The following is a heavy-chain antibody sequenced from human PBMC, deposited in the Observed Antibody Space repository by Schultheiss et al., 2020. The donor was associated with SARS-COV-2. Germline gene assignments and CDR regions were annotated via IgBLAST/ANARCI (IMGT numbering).Heavy chain of an antibody. CDR2: ISGSGGST. Sequence: GGSLRLSCAASGFTFSSYDMSWVRQAPGKGLEWVSAISGSGGSTYYADSVKGRFTISRDNSKNTLYLQMNSLRAEDTAVYYCAKDLHCSGGSCYSLFDYWGQGTLVTVSS. CDR1: GFTFSSYD. D-gene: IGHD2-15*01. J-gene: IGHJ4*02. CDR3: AKDLHCSGGSCYSLFDY. V-gene: IGHV3-23*01.